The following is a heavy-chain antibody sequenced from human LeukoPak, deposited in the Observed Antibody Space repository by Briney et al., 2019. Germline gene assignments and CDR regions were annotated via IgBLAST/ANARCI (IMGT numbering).Heavy chain of an antibody. CDR2: INPNSGGT. J-gene: IGHJ4*02. CDR3: ARGKRAARPTGYFDY. Sequence: ASLKVSCKASGYTFTSYYMHWVRQAPGQGLEWMGRINPNSGGTNYAQKFQGRVSMTRDTSISTAYMELSRLRSDDTAVYYCARGKRAARPTGYFDYWGQGTLVTVSS. D-gene: IGHD6-6*01. V-gene: IGHV1-2*06. CDR1: GYTFTSYY.